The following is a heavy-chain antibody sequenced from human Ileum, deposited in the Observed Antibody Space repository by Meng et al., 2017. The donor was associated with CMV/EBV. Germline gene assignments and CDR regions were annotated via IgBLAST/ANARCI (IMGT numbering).Heavy chain of an antibody. CDR3: ARGPGSNGGDCFDP. Sequence: SGAYISSCGHYWSWIRQPPGQALEWVGYVYYTGSTKKSPSLNSRVTMSVDTSKNQFSLKLTSVTAADTAVYYCARGPGSNGGDCFDPWGQGTLVTVSS. CDR1: GAYISSCGHY. CDR2: VYYTGST. V-gene: IGHV4-61*08. J-gene: IGHJ5*02. D-gene: IGHD4-11*01.